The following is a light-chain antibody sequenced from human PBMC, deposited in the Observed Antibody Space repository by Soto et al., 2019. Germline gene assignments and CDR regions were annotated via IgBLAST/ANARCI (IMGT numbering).Light chain of an antibody. CDR3: QQRSNWPPIT. CDR1: QTVSSY. J-gene: IGKJ5*01. CDR2: DAS. Sequence: EIVLTQSAATLSLSPGESVTLSCRASQTVSSYFAWYQQKPGQAPRLLIYDASNRATGIPDRFSGSGSGTDFTLTISSLEPEDFAVYYCQQRSNWPPITFGQGTRLEIK. V-gene: IGKV3-11*01.